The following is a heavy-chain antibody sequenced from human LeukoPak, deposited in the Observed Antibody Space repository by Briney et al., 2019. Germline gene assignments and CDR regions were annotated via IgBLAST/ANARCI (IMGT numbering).Heavy chain of an antibody. V-gene: IGHV4-34*01. J-gene: IGHJ4*02. CDR3: GNYYDSSGYPAKSDY. Sequence: PSETLSLTCAVYGGSFSGYYWSWIRQPPGKGLEWIGEINHSGSTNYNPSLKSRVTMSVDTSKNQFSLKLSSVTAADTAVYYCGNYYDSSGYPAKSDYWGQGTLVTVSS. CDR1: GGSFSGYY. CDR2: INHSGST. D-gene: IGHD3-22*01.